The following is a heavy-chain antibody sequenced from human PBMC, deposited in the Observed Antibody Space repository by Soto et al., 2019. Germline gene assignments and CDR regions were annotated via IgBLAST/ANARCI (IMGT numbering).Heavy chain of an antibody. V-gene: IGHV5-51*01. Sequence: GESLKISCKGSGYTFIDYWIGWVGQVPGKGLAWMGTIYAGDSASRYRTFFEGWVTMSVDRSPSTVYLHSSSLKFSDTAMYYCAKQHPLDSSAWYNWGQGTLVTVSS. CDR1: GYTFIDYW. CDR2: IYAGDSAS. D-gene: IGHD6-19*01. J-gene: IGHJ4*01. CDR3: AKQHPLDSSAWYN.